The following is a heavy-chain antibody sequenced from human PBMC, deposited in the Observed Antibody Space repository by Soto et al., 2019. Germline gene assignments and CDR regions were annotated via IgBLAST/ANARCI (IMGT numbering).Heavy chain of an antibody. D-gene: IGHD5-12*01. CDR3: AHRPNITVGYIFDY. V-gene: IGHV2-5*02. CDR2: FYWDDDH. Sequence: QITLKESSPTLVKPTQTLTLTCTFSGFSLSTSGVGVGWIRQPPGKALEWLALFYWDDDHRYSPSLKSRLTITKDTSKNQVVLTMTNMDPVDTATYYCAHRPNITVGYIFDYWGQGTLVTVSS. CDR1: GFSLSTSGVG. J-gene: IGHJ4*02.